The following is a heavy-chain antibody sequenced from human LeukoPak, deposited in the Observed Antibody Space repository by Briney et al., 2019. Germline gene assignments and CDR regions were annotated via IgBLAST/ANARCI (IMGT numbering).Heavy chain of an antibody. J-gene: IGHJ5*02. CDR1: GYTLTELS. CDR3: VRFAAGPDPYYP. Sequence: ASVKVSRKVSGYTLTELSMHWVRQAPGKGLEWMGGFDPEDGETIYAQNFQGRVTMTEDTSTDTAYMGLNNLTSEDTAVYYCVRFAAGPDPYYPWGQGTLVTVSS. V-gene: IGHV1-24*01. CDR2: FDPEDGET. D-gene: IGHD6-25*01.